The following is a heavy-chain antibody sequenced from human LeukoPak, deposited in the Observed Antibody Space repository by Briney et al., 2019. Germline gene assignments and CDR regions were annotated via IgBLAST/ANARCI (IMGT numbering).Heavy chain of an antibody. CDR2: ISYDGSNK. V-gene: IGHV3-30*18. CDR1: GFTFSTYG. Sequence: GGSLRLSCAASGFTFSTYGMHWVRQAPGKGLEWVAVISYDGSNKYYAESVKGRFTISRDNSKNTLYLQMNDLRGEDTAVYYCAKGGPEQRLVWYHCDHWGQGTLVTVSS. J-gene: IGHJ4*02. CDR3: AKGGPEQRLVWYHCDH. D-gene: IGHD6-19*01.